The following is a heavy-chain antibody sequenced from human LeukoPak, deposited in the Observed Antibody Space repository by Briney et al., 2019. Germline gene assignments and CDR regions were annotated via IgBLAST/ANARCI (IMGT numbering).Heavy chain of an antibody. CDR3: ASQLEVDTAMAAGY. Sequence: GESLKISFKGSGYSVTSYWIGWVRQMPGKGLQCVWIIYPGDSDTKYSPSFQGQVTMSRDKSLSTAYLQWSSLKASDTAMYYCASQLEVDTAMAAGYWGQGTLVTVCS. J-gene: IGHJ4*02. CDR1: GYSVTSYW. D-gene: IGHD5-18*01. V-gene: IGHV5-51*01. CDR2: IYPGDSDT.